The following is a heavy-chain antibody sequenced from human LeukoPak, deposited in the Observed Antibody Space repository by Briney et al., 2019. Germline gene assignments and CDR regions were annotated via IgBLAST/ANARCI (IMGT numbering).Heavy chain of an antibody. J-gene: IGHJ4*02. CDR1: GFTFSSYG. CDR2: TWYDGSNK. D-gene: IGHD1-26*01. V-gene: IGHV3-33*01. CDR3: ARDRRGGGGSYFDY. Sequence: GGSLRLSCAASGFTFSSYGMHWVRQAPGKGLEWVAVTWYDGSNKYYADSVKGRFTISRDNSKNTLYLQMNSLRAEDTAVYYCARDRRGGGGSYFDYWGQGTLVTVSS.